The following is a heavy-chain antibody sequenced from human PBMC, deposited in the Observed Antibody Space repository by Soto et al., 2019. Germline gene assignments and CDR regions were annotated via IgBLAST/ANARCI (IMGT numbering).Heavy chain of an antibody. J-gene: IGHJ4*02. Sequence: ASLKVSCKTSWYTFASYSINWVRQAPGQGLEWMAWISTNSGNTHYAERLQGWVTMTTDTSSSTAYLGLRRLLSADTAVYLCARLVITGEFHYWGQGTLVTVSS. CDR1: WYTFASYS. CDR3: ARLVITGEFHY. V-gene: IGHV1-18*01. D-gene: IGHD3-22*01. CDR2: ISTNSGNT.